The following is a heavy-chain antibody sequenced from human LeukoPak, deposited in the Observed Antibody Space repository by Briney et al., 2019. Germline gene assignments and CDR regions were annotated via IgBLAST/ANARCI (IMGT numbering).Heavy chain of an antibody. J-gene: IGHJ4*02. CDR2: IHHSGNT. CDR1: GGSIISSNW. D-gene: IGHD1-1*01. CDR3: ANQLPGHHYFDY. V-gene: IGHV4-4*02. Sequence: SETLSLTCAVSGGSIISSNWWSWVRQPPGKGLEWIGEIHHSGNTNYNPSLKSRVTISVDRSKDQFSLKLSSVTAADTAVYYCANQLPGHHYFDYWGQGTLATVSS.